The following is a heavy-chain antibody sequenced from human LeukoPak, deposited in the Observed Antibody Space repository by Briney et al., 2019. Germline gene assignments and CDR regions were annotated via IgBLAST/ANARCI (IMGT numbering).Heavy chain of an antibody. CDR1: GFTFSYYS. V-gene: IGHV3-48*01. Sequence: GGSLRLSCAASGFTFSYYSMNWVRQAPGKGLEWASYISDSSDTMYYADSVKGRFTISRDNAKNSLYLQMNSLRAEDTAVYYCARARQNPYFEERRRGNWFDPWGQGTQVTVSS. D-gene: IGHD3-9*01. CDR3: ARARQNPYFEERRRGNWFDP. CDR2: ISDSSDTM. J-gene: IGHJ5*02.